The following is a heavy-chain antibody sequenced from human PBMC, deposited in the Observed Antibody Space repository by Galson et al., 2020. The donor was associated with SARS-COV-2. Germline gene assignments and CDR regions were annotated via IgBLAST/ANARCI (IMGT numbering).Heavy chain of an antibody. CDR2: IKQDES. V-gene: IGHV3-7*01. Sequence: GGSLRLSCAASGFTSSSYWMSWVRQAPGKGLEWVAKIKQDESYHVDSVKGRLIVSTDDAKNSLYLQMNSLRAEDTAVYYCVRGGSTGYEVAPFDYWGQGALVTVSS. CDR3: VRGGSTGYEVAPFDY. J-gene: IGHJ4*02. D-gene: IGHD5-12*01. CDR1: GFTSSSYW.